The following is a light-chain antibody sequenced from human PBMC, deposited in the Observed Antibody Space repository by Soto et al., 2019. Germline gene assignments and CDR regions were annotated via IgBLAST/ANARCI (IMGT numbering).Light chain of an antibody. Sequence: QSVLTQPPSVSGAPGQRVAISCTGSSPNIGAEYDVHWYQQLPGTAPKRLIYGDNNRPSGVPDRFSCSKSGTSASLAITGLQPEDEADYYCCSYAGMNTYVFGPGTKVTVL. CDR2: GDN. CDR3: CSYAGMNTYV. V-gene: IGLV1-40*01. J-gene: IGLJ1*01. CDR1: SPNIGAEYD.